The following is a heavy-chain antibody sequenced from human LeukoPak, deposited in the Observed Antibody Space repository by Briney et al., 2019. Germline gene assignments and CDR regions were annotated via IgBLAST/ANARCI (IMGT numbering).Heavy chain of an antibody. D-gene: IGHD3-22*01. CDR2: TYYRSKWYN. V-gene: IGHV6-1*01. CDR3: ARDRGDYDSSGYYYDY. CDR1: GDSASSNSAA. J-gene: IGHJ4*02. Sequence: SQTLSLTCAISGDSASSNSAAWNWIRQSPSRGLEWLGRTYYRSKWYNDYAVSVKSRITINPDTSKNQFSLQLNSVTPEDTAVYYCARDRGDYDSSGYYYDYWGQGTLVTVSS.